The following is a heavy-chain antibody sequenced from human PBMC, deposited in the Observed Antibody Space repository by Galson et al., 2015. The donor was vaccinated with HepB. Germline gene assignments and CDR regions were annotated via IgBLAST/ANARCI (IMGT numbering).Heavy chain of an antibody. CDR1: GFTFSSYA. CDR3: ARGDDSSGYYSFDY. J-gene: IGHJ4*02. V-gene: IGHV3-30-3*01. CDR2: ISYDGSNK. D-gene: IGHD3-22*01. Sequence: SLRLSCAASGFTFSSYAMHWVRQAPGKGLEWVAVISYDGSNKYYADSVKGRFTISRDNSKNTLYLQMNSLRAEDTAVYYCARGDDSSGYYSFDYWGQGTLVTVSS.